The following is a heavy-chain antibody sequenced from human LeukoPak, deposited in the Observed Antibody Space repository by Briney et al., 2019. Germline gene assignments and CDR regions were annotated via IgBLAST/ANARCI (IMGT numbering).Heavy chain of an antibody. Sequence: PSETLSLTCTVSGGSISSYYWSWIRQPPGKGLEWIGYIYYSGSTNYNPSLKSRVTISVHTSKNQFSLKLSSVTAADTAVYYCARGGVLKSVDYWGQGTLVTVSS. J-gene: IGHJ4*02. CDR2: IYYSGST. V-gene: IGHV4-59*01. D-gene: IGHD3-16*01. CDR3: ARGGVLKSVDY. CDR1: GGSISSYY.